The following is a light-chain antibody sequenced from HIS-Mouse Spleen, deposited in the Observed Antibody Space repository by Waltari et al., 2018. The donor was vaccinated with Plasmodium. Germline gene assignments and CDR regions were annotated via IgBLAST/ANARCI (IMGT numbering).Light chain of an antibody. V-gene: IGKV4-1*01. CDR2: WAC. CDR1: QSVLYNSNNKNY. J-gene: IGKJ4*02. Sequence: DIVMTQSPDSLAVSLGERATINCKSSQSVLYNSNNKNYLAWYQKKPGQPTKLLIYWACTRESGVPDRFSGSGYGTDYTLTISSLQAEDVAVYYCQQYYSTPRTFGGGTKVEIK. CDR3: QQYYSTPRT.